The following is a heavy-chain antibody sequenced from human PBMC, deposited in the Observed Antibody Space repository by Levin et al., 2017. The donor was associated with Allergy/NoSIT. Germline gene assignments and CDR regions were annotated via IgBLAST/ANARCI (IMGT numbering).Heavy chain of an antibody. Sequence: QSGGSLRLSCAASGFTFMSFGMHWVRQAPGKGLEWVAFTSYDGSNEYYEDSVKGRFTISRDNSKNTLYLQINSLRVEDTGVYYCAKDRSFHGYFDHWGQGILVTVSS. CDR3: AKDRSFHGYFDH. V-gene: IGHV3-30*18. CDR1: GFTFMSFG. CDR2: TSYDGSNE. D-gene: IGHD2-21*01. J-gene: IGHJ4*02.